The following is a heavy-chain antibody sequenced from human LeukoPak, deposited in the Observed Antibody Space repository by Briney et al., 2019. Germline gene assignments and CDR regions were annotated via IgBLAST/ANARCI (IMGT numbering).Heavy chain of an antibody. CDR1: GFTFSSYS. V-gene: IGHV3-48*04. Sequence: GGSLRLSCAASGFTFSSYSMNWVRQAPGKGLEWVSYISSSSSTIYYADSVKGRFTISRDNAKNSLYLQMNSLRAEDTALYYCTSTGILGATTGVGLFDYWGQGTLVTVSS. CDR3: TSTGILGATTGVGLFDY. D-gene: IGHD1-26*01. CDR2: ISSSSSTI. J-gene: IGHJ4*02.